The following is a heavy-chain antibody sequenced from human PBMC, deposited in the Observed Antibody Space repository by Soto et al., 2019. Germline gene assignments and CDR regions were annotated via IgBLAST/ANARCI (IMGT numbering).Heavy chain of an antibody. J-gene: IGHJ4*02. Sequence: EVQLVESGGGLVQPGGSLRLSCAASGFTVSSNYMSWVRQAPGKGLEWVSIIYAGSSIYYADSVKGRFTISRHNSKHAPDPRMNRRRAEDTAVYYCAVRANLQGGMTFDHWGQGSLVTV. D-gene: IGHD1-1*01. V-gene: IGHV3-53*04. CDR3: AVRANLQGGMTFDH. CDR2: IYAGSSI. CDR1: GFTVSSNY.